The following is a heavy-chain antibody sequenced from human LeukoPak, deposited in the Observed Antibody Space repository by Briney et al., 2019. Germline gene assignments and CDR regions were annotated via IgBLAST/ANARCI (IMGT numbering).Heavy chain of an antibody. CDR1: GYTFTSYA. V-gene: IGHV1-18*01. D-gene: IGHD5-18*01. CDR3: ARGYSYGSDYYYGMDV. Sequence: GASVKVSCKASGYTFTSYAISWVRQAPGQGLEWMGWISGYNGNTKYPQTVQGRVTITTDTSTSTAYMELRSLRSDDTAVYYCARGYSYGSDYYYGMDVWGQGTTVTVSS. CDR2: ISGYNGNT. J-gene: IGHJ6*02.